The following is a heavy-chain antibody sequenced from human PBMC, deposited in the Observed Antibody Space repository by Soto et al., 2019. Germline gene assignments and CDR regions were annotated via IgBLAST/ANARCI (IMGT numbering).Heavy chain of an antibody. CDR1: GFSFSTYP. J-gene: IGHJ6*02. D-gene: IGHD4-17*01. CDR3: AKILSTVTTYYYGMDV. CDR2: ISGSGGDT. Sequence: GGSLRLSCAASGFSFSTYPMTWVRQAPGKRLEGVSSISGSGGDTYYIDSVKGRFTISRDNSKNTVYLQMNSLRAEDTAVYYCAKILSTVTTYYYGMDVWGQGTTVTVSS. V-gene: IGHV3-23*01.